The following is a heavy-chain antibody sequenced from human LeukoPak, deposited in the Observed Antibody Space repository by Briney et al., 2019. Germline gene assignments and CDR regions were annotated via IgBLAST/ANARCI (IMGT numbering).Heavy chain of an antibody. J-gene: IGHJ3*02. CDR3: AKGTWYNSFDI. D-gene: IGHD1-1*01. V-gene: IGHV3-9*03. CDR2: ISWNSGSI. Sequence: GRSLRLSCAASGFTFDDYAMHWVRQAPGKGLGWVSGISWNSGSIGYADSVKGRFTISRDNAKNSLYLQMNSLRAEDMALYYCAKGTWYNSFDIWGQGTMVTVSS. CDR1: GFTFDDYA.